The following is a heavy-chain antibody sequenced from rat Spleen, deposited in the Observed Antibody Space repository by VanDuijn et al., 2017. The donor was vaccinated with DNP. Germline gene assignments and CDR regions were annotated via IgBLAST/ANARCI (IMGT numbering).Heavy chain of an antibody. CDR1: GFNFNDYW. D-gene: IGHD1-11*01. J-gene: IGHJ2*01. CDR2: INKESGTI. V-gene: IGHV4-2*01. CDR3: ARGPNYGGYLDYFDY. Sequence: EVKLVESGGGLVQPGRSLKLSCAASGFNFNDYWMGWVRQAPGKGLEWIGEINKESGTIIYSPSLKDKFNISRENSQNTLCLQMNKLISEDTAIYYCARGPNYGGYLDYFDYWGQGVMVTVSS.